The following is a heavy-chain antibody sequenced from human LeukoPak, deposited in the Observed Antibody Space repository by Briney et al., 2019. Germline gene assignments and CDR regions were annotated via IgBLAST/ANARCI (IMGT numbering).Heavy chain of an antibody. D-gene: IGHD6-19*01. Sequence: PGGSLRLSCAASAFTFSDYYMSWIRQAPGKGLEWVSYISSSGSTIYYADSVKGRFTISRDNAKNSLYLQMNSLRAEDTAVYYCARDRGRIAVAGTYYGMDVWGQGTTVTVSS. J-gene: IGHJ6*02. CDR3: ARDRGRIAVAGTYYGMDV. CDR1: AFTFSDYY. V-gene: IGHV3-11*01. CDR2: ISSSGSTI.